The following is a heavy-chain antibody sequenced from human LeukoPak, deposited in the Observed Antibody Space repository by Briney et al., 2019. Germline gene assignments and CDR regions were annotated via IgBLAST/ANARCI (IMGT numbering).Heavy chain of an antibody. Sequence: SETLSLTCTVSGGSISSGGYYWSWIRQHPGKGLEWIGYIYYSGSTYYNPSLKSRVTISVDTSKNQFSLKLSSVTAADTAVYYCARGLLVVPAAMDVWGKGTTVTVSS. CDR1: GGSISSGGYY. CDR2: IYYSGST. V-gene: IGHV4-61*08. J-gene: IGHJ6*03. CDR3: ARGLLVVPAAMDV. D-gene: IGHD2-2*01.